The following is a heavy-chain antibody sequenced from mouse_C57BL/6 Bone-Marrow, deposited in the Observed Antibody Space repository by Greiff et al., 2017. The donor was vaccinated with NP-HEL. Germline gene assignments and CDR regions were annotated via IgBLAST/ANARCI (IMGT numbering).Heavy chain of an antibody. CDR3: ARQRAPAY. J-gene: IGHJ3*01. V-gene: IGHV5-6*01. D-gene: IGHD3-3*01. Sequence: EVQLQESGGDLVKPGGSLKLSCAASGFTFSSYGTSWVRQTPDKRLEWVATISSGGSYTYYPDSVKGRFTISRDNAKNTLYLQMSSLKSEDTAMYYCARQRAPAYWGQGTLVTVSA. CDR2: ISSGGSYT. CDR1: GFTFSSYG.